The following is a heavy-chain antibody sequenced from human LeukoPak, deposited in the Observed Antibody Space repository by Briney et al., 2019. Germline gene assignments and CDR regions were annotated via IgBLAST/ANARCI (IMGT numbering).Heavy chain of an antibody. V-gene: IGHV3-11*01. Sequence: PGGSLRLSCAASGFSFSDYYMSWIRQAPGKGLVWISYISGSSSAIYYEDSVEGRFTISRDNAEDTVYLQMNSLSAEDTAVYYCARVESRGYWLDYWGQGTLVTVSS. D-gene: IGHD1-26*01. CDR1: GFSFSDYY. CDR3: ARVESRGYWLDY. J-gene: IGHJ4*02. CDR2: ISGSSSAI.